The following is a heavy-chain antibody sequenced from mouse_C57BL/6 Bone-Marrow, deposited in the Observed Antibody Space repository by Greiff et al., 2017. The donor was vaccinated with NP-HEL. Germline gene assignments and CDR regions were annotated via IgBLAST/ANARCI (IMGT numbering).Heavy chain of an antibody. D-gene: IGHD1-1*01. J-gene: IGHJ2*01. CDR3: AAYYSGNPYYFDY. Sequence: VQLQQSGAELVRPGTSVKVSCKASGYAFTNYLIEWVKQRPGQGLEWIGVINPGSGGTNYNEKFKGKATLTADKSSSTAYMQLSSLTSEDSAVYFCAAYYSGNPYYFDYWGQGTTLTVSS. V-gene: IGHV1-54*01. CDR1: GYAFTNYL. CDR2: INPGSGGT.